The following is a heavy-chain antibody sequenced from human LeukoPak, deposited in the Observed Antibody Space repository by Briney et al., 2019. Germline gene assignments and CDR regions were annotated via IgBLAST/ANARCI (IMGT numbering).Heavy chain of an antibody. CDR2: ISGSGGST. V-gene: IGHV3-23*01. CDR1: GFTFSSYA. J-gene: IGHJ4*02. D-gene: IGHD6-19*01. CDR3: AKDRKTGYSSGWYGGFDY. Sequence: GGSLRLSCAASGFTFSSYAMSWVRQAPGKGLEWVSAISGSGGSTYYADSVKGRFTISRDNSRNTLYLQMNSLRAEDTAVYYCAKDRKTGYSSGWYGGFDYWGQGTLVTVSS.